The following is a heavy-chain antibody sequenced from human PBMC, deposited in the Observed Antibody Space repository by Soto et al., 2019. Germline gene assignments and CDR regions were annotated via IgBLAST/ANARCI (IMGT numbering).Heavy chain of an antibody. Sequence: SETLSLTCAVSGGYISGGYYSWSWIRQPPGKGLEWIGFIYNSGSTSYNSSLKSRVTISVDRSKNHFFLNLTSVTATDTAVYYCATVVIPGTRHTDFDSRGQGVSVTVSS. CDR1: GGYISGGYYS. V-gene: IGHV4-30-2*01. D-gene: IGHD2-21*01. CDR3: ATVVIPGTRHTDFDS. J-gene: IGHJ5*01. CDR2: IYNSGST.